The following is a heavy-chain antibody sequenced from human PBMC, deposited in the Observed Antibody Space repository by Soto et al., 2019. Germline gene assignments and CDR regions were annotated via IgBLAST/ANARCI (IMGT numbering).Heavy chain of an antibody. Sequence: GESLKISCKGSGYSFAGYWITWVRQKPGKGLEWVGRIDPSDSQTYYSPSFRGHVTISVTKSITTVFLQWSSLRASDTAMYYCARQIYDSDTGPNFQYYFDSWGQGTPVTVSS. V-gene: IGHV5-10-1*01. CDR1: GYSFAGYW. CDR3: ARQIYDSDTGPNFQYYFDS. J-gene: IGHJ4*02. CDR2: IDPSDSQT. D-gene: IGHD3-22*01.